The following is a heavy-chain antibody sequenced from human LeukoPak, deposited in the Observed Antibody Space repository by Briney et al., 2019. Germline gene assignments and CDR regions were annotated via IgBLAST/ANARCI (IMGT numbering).Heavy chain of an antibody. CDR2: ISYDGSNK. D-gene: IGHD3-22*01. V-gene: IGHV3-30-3*01. CDR1: GFTFSGYA. J-gene: IGHJ4*02. Sequence: PGGSLRLSCAASGFTFSGYAMHWVRQAPGKGLEWVAVISYDGSNKYYADSVKGRFTISRDNSKNTVYLQMNSLRTEDTAVYYCAKDRSGYLSYFESWGQGTLVSVSS. CDR3: AKDRSGYLSYFES.